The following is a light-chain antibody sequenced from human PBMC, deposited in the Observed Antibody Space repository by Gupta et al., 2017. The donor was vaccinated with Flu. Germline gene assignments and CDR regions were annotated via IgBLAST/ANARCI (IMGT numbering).Light chain of an antibody. CDR1: RSNVGTNN. V-gene: IGLV1-47*01. CDR2: NNS. CDR3: AAWDDSRSGLV. J-gene: IGLJ3*02. Sequence: QSVLTQPPSASGPPGQRVTISCSGTRSNVGTNNIDWFQHPPGTAPNLLMYNNSKRPSGVPARFSGAKSGTTAALPIIWVRAEDEADYYCAAWDDSRSGLVFGGGTKLTVL.